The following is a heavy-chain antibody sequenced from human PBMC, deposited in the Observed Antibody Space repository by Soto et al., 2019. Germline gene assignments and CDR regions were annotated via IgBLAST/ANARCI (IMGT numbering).Heavy chain of an antibody. CDR3: AHSRRLSGYKYYYYYYALDV. Sequence: QITLKESGPTLVKPTQTLTLTCTFSGFSISTSGVGLGWISQPPGTALEWLALIYWADDMRYSPSLKRRLTINNDTSKTQVVLTMTTMDPVDTSTYYFAHSRRLSGYKYYYYYYALDVWGQGTTVTVPS. CDR2: IYWADDM. D-gene: IGHD5-12*01. V-gene: IGHV2-5*02. CDR1: GFSISTSGVG. J-gene: IGHJ6*02.